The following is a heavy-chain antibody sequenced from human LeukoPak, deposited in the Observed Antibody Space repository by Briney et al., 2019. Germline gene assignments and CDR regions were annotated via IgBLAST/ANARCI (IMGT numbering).Heavy chain of an antibody. CDR3: ARMVDSSGFSPCQH. Sequence: SETLSLTRTVSGYSIINSYYWGWIRQPPGKGLEWIGSIYHTGSTYYNPSLKSRITISIDTSKNQFSLKVNSVTAADTAVYYCARMVDSSGFSPCQHWGQGTLVTVSS. CDR1: GYSIINSYY. J-gene: IGHJ1*01. D-gene: IGHD3-22*01. V-gene: IGHV4-38-2*02. CDR2: IYHTGST.